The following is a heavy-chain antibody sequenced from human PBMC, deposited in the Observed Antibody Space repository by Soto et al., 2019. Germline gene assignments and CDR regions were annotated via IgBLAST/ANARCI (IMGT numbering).Heavy chain of an antibody. CDR3: SSSAPRGEYQLLYSWFDP. CDR1: GYTFTSYA. Sequence: ASVKVSCQASGYTFTSYAMHWVRQAPGQRLEWMGWINAGNGNTKYSQKSQGRVTITRDTSASTAYMELSSLRSEDTAVYYCSSSAPRGEYQLLYSWFDPWGQGTLVTVSS. V-gene: IGHV1-3*01. CDR2: INAGNGNT. J-gene: IGHJ5*02. D-gene: IGHD2-2*02.